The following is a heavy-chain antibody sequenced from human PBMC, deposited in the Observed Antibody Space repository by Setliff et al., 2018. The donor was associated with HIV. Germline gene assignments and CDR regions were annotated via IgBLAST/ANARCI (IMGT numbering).Heavy chain of an antibody. J-gene: IGHJ3*02. D-gene: IGHD3-3*01. CDR1: GGTFSSYA. CDR2: INPSGGST. Sequence: GASVKVSCKASGGTFSSYAIDWVRQAPGQGLEWMGIINPSGGSTGCAQKFQGRVTVTSDTSTSTVHMELSSLRSDDTAVYYCARDLGSVTLFGVVIQGAFDIWGQGTMVTVSS. CDR3: ARDLGSVTLFGVVIQGAFDI. V-gene: IGHV1-46*01.